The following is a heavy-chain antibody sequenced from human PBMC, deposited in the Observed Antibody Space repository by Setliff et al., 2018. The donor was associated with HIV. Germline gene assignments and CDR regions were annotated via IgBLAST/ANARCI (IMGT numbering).Heavy chain of an antibody. CDR2: IIPIFGTA. D-gene: IGHD6-19*01. J-gene: IGHJ4*02. V-gene: IGHV1-69*13. CDR3: ARVRSSGWCFDY. CDR1: GYTFSSYY. Sequence: ASVKVSCKASGYTFSSYYMHWVRQAPGQGLEWMGGIIPIFGTANYAQKFQGRVTITADESTSTAYMELSSLRSEDTAVYYCARVRSSGWCFDYWGQGTLVTVSS.